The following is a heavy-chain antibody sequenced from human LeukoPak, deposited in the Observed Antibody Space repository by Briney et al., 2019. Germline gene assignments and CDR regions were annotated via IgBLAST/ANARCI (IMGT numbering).Heavy chain of an antibody. CDR1: GFTFSSHW. CDR2: INFDGSST. D-gene: IGHD3-10*01. J-gene: IGHJ5*02. Sequence: GGSLRLSCTASGFTFSSHWMHWVRQAPGKGLVWASRINFDGSSTNYADSVKGRFTISRDNAKDTLYLQINSLRAEDTAVYYCARGITGMYYYDPWGQGALVTVSS. CDR3: ARGITGMYYYDP. V-gene: IGHV3-74*01.